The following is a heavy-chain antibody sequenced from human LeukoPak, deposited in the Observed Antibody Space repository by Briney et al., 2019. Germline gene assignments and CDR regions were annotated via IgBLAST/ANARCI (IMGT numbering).Heavy chain of an antibody. D-gene: IGHD5-12*01. V-gene: IGHV4-59*01. CDR3: AREGNSGYDVIDY. CDR2: IFYSGVT. J-gene: IGHJ4*02. CDR1: GGSLSSYY. Sequence: SPPRSLTSTVPGGSLSSYYWNWIRRPPGKGLGWIGYIFYSGVTNYNPTLRSRVTISVDTSKNQFSLKLSSVTAADTAVYYCAREGNSGYDVIDYWGQGTLVTVSS.